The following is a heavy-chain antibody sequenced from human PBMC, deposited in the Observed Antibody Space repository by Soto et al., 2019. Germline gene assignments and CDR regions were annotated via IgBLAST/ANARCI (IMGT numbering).Heavy chain of an antibody. J-gene: IGHJ4*02. Sequence: QVLLVESGGGLVKPGGSLRLSCGVSGFTFSDYYMSWIRQAPGKGPEWVAYISSDALFRKNADSVRGRFTISRDNAKSSVSLQMDSLRAEDTAVYYCARHRGYSYGDFDYWGQGTLVNVSS. V-gene: IGHV3-11*05. CDR1: GFTFSDYY. CDR2: ISSDALFR. CDR3: ARHRGYSYGDFDY. D-gene: IGHD5-18*01.